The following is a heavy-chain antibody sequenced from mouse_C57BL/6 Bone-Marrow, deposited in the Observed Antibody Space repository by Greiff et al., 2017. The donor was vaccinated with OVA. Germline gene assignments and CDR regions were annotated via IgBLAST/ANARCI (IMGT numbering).Heavy chain of an antibody. CDR1: GFTFNTYA. J-gene: IGHJ3*01. CDR3: VRDHDYGAWFAY. D-gene: IGHD2-4*01. Sequence: EVQGVESGGGLVQPKGSLKLSCAASGFTFNTYAMHWVRQAPGKGLEWVARIRSKSSNYATYYADSVKDRFTISRDDSKSMLYLQMNNLKTEDTAMYYCVRDHDYGAWFAYWGQGTLVTVSA. CDR2: IRSKSSNYAT. V-gene: IGHV10-3*01.